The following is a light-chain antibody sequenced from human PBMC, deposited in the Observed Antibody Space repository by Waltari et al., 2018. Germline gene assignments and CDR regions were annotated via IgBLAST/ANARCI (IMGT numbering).Light chain of an antibody. V-gene: IGLV2-23*02. CDR3: CSYAGGSAFV. Sequence: QSALTQPASVSGSPGQSITISCTGTSSDAGSYYLVSWYQHRPGKAPKLIIYGVSKRPSGVSNRFSGSKSGNTASLTISGLRTEDEADYYCCSYAGGSAFVFGTGTKITVL. CDR1: SSDAGSYYL. CDR2: GVS. J-gene: IGLJ1*01.